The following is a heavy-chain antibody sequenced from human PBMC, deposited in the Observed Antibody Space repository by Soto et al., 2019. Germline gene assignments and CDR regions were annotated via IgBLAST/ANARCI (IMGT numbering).Heavy chain of an antibody. CDR3: ARYGSGSAYDH. V-gene: IGHV3-64*02. CDR1: GFSFTTYA. J-gene: IGHJ4*02. D-gene: IGHD3-10*01. Sequence: GSLSLSCAASGFSFTTYAMHWVRQAPGKGLQYVAAISTDGGGTYYTDSVKGRFIISRDNSKSTLYLQMGSLRGEDMAVYYCARYGSGSAYDHWGQGTLVTVSS. CDR2: ISTDGGGT.